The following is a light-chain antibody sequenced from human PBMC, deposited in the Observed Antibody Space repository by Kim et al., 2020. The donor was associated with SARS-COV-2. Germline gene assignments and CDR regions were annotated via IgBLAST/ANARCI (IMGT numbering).Light chain of an antibody. J-gene: IGKJ3*01. V-gene: IGKV1-8*01. Sequence: ASTGDRVTITCRASQGISSYLAWYQQKPGKAPKLLIYAASTLQSGVPSRFSGSGSGTDFTLTISCLQSEDFATYYCQQYYSYPRTFGPGTKVDIK. CDR3: QQYYSYPRT. CDR1: QGISSY. CDR2: AAS.